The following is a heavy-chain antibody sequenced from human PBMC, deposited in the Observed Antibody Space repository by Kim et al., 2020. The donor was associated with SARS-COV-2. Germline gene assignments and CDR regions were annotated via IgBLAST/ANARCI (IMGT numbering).Heavy chain of an antibody. CDR2: ISNGGSST. V-gene: IGHV3-74*01. CDR1: GFTLNTYW. Sequence: GGSLRLSCVASGFTLNTYWINWVRQAPGKGLVWVSRISNGGSSTHYADSVKGRFTMSRDNAENTVILQMHSLRAEDTAVYYCARGMFSSGFDVRGQGTTVTISS. CDR3: ARGMFSSGFDV. J-gene: IGHJ6*02. D-gene: IGHD3-10*02.